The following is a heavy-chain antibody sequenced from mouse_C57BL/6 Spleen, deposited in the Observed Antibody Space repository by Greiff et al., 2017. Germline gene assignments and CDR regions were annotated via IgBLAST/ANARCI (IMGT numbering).Heavy chain of an antibody. CDR2: IWSGGST. CDR3: ARGDGNHYAMDY. CDR1: GFSLTSYG. Sequence: VHLVESGPGLVQPSQSLSITCTVSGFSLTSYGVHWVRQSPGKGLEWLGVIWSGGSTDYNAAFISRLSISKDNSKSQVFFKMNSLQADDTAIYYCARGDGNHYAMDYWGQGTSVTVSS. D-gene: IGHD2-1*01. J-gene: IGHJ4*01. V-gene: IGHV2-2*01.